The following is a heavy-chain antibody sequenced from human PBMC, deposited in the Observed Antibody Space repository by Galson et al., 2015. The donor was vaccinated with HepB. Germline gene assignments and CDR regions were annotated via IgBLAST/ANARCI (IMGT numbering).Heavy chain of an antibody. J-gene: IGHJ4*02. CDR2: ISGGGSVI. CDR3: ARESHGYRKEIDS. D-gene: IGHD5-24*01. CDR1: GFSFSYYE. V-gene: IGHV3-48*03. Sequence: SLRLSCAASGFSFSYYEMNWVRQAPGEGLEWVSYISGGGSVIYYADSVRGRFTISRDNARDSLYLQMNSLTAEDTAVYYCARESHGYRKEIDSWGQGTLVTVSS.